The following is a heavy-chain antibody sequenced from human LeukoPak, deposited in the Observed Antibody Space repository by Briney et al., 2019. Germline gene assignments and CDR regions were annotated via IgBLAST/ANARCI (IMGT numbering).Heavy chain of an antibody. CDR1: GFSFSNHA. D-gene: IGHD3-3*01. V-gene: IGHV3-23*03. CDR2: IYSGGST. J-gene: IGHJ4*02. Sequence: GGSLRLSCAAYGFSFSNHAMGWVRQAPGKGLEWVSVIYSGGSTYYADSVKGRFTVSRDNSKNTLYLQMNSLRVEDTAVYYCATDGAHYDIDYWGQGTLVTVSS. CDR3: ATDGAHYDIDY.